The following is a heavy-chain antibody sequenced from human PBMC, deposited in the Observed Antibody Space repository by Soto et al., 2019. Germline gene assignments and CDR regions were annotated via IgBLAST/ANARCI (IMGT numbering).Heavy chain of an antibody. V-gene: IGHV4-34*01. CDR1: GGSFSGYY. Sequence: TSETLSLTCAVYGGSFSGYYWSWIRQPPGKGLEWIGEINHSGSTNYNPSLKSRVTISVDTSKNQFSLKLSSVTAADTAVYYCAIQPYYDFWSGYAPLPDYYMDVWGKGTTVTVSS. J-gene: IGHJ6*03. D-gene: IGHD3-3*01. CDR3: AIQPYYDFWSGYAPLPDYYMDV. CDR2: INHSGST.